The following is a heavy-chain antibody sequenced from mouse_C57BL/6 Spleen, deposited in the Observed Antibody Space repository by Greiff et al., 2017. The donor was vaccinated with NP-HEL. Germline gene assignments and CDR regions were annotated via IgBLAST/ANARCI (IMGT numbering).Heavy chain of an antibody. CDR3: TRSGYDYDY. D-gene: IGHD2-4*01. CDR2: IDPETGGT. Sequence: VKLLESGAELVRPGASVTLSCKASGYTFTDYEMHWVKQTPVHGLEWIGAIDPETGGTAYNQKFKGKAILTADKSSSTAYMELRSLTSEDSAVYYCTRSGYDYDYWGQGTTLTVSS. J-gene: IGHJ2*01. V-gene: IGHV1-15*01. CDR1: GYTFTDYE.